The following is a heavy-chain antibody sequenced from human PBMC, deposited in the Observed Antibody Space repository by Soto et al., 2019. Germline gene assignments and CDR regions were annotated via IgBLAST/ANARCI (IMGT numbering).Heavy chain of an antibody. CDR3: AKTPYSSSWYYFDY. CDR2: ISASGGST. D-gene: IGHD6-13*01. V-gene: IGHV3-23*01. Sequence: GGSLRLSCAASGFTFSSYAMSWVRQAPGKGLEWVSGISASGGSTDYADSVKGRFTISKDNSKNTLYVQMNSLRAEDTAVYYCAKTPYSSSWYYFDYWGQGTPVTVSS. CDR1: GFTFSSYA. J-gene: IGHJ4*02.